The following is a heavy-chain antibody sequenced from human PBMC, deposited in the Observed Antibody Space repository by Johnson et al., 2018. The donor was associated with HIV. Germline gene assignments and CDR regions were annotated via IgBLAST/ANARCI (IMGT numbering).Heavy chain of an antibody. D-gene: IGHD5-18*01. CDR3: AKDSRYSYGPDAFDI. J-gene: IGHJ3*02. CDR2: IYSGGST. CDR1: GFTVSSNY. V-gene: IGHV3-66*01. Sequence: VQLVESGGGLVQSGGSLRLSCGASGFTVSSNYMNWVRQAPGKGLEWVSVIYSGGSTYYADSVKGRFTISRDNSKNTLYLQMNSLRAEDTAVYYCAKDSRYSYGPDAFDIWGQGTVVTVSS.